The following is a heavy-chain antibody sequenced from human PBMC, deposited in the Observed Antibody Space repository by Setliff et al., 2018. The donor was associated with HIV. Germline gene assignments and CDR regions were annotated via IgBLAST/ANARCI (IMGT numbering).Heavy chain of an antibody. Sequence: GGSLRLSCAASGFTFSTYWMSWFRQAPGKGLEWVANIKENGDEKYYVDSVKGRFTISRDNAKSTLFLEMNGLRAEDTAVYYCARDENFGVIIKPVFVYWGQGTLVTVSS. CDR2: IKENGDEK. D-gene: IGHD3-3*01. CDR3: ARDENFGVIIKPVFVY. J-gene: IGHJ4*02. V-gene: IGHV3-7*01. CDR1: GFTFSTYW.